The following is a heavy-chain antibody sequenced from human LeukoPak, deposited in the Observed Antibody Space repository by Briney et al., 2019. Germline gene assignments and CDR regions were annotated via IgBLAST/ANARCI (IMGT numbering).Heavy chain of an antibody. CDR1: GFTFSSYA. CDR2: ISGSGGST. D-gene: IGHD6-13*01. J-gene: IGHJ4*02. CDR3: AKDSFSSQQLAPGYFDY. Sequence: PGGSLRLSCAASGFTFSSYAMSWVRQAPGKGLEWVSAISGSGGSTYYADSVKGRFTISRDNSKNTLYLQMNSLRAEDTAVYYCAKDSFSSQQLAPGYFDYCGQGTLVTVSS. V-gene: IGHV3-23*01.